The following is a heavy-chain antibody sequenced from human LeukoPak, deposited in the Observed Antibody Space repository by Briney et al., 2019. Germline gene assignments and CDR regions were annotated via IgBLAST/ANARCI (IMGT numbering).Heavy chain of an antibody. CDR1: GYTFTGYL. V-gene: IGHV1-2*02. CDR2: INPNSGVT. J-gene: IGHJ5*02. CDR3: ARDRVFPTNNWFDP. Sequence: ASVKVSCKASGYTFTGYLIHWVRQAPGQGLEWMGWINPNSGVTNYAQKFQGRVTMTRDTSLSAAYVELSSLKSDDTALYCCARDRVFPTNNWFDPWGQGTLVTVSS.